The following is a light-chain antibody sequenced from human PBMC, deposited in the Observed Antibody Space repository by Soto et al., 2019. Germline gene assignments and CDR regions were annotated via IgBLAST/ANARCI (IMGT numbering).Light chain of an antibody. Sequence: QAVVTQEPSLTVSPGGTITLTCGSSTGAVTSGHYPYWFQQKPGQAPRTLIYDTSNRHSWTPARFSGSLLGGKAALTLSGAQPEDEAEYYCLIAYSGARTYLFGSVTKVTV. CDR3: LIAYSGARTYL. CDR1: TGAVTSGHY. V-gene: IGLV7-46*01. CDR2: DTS. J-gene: IGLJ1*01.